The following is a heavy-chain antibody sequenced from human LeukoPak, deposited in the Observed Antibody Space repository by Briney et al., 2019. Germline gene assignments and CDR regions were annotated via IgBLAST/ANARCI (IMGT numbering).Heavy chain of an antibody. CDR1: GGSTNYYY. CDR3: ASNFDY. CDR2: IYYSGST. J-gene: IGHJ4*02. Sequence: SETLSLTCTVSGGSTNYYYWSWIRQPPGKGLEWIGYIYYSGSTNYNPSLKSRVTISVDTTKNQFSLKLSSVTAADTAVYYCASNFDYWGQGTLVTVSS. V-gene: IGHV4-59*12.